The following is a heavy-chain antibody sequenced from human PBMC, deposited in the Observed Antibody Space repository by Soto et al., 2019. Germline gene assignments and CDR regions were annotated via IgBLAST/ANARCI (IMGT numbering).Heavy chain of an antibody. D-gene: IGHD3-10*01. Sequence: SETLSLTCTVSGGSISSSSYYWGWIRQPPGKGLEWIGSIYYSGSTYYNPSLKSRVTISVDTSKNQFSLKLSSVTAADTAVYYCASGGAYYGSGTEFSQYYYYYCGMDVWGQGTTVTVSS. V-gene: IGHV4-39*01. CDR3: ASGGAYYGSGTEFSQYYYYYCGMDV. CDR1: GGSISSSSYY. CDR2: IYYSGST. J-gene: IGHJ6*02.